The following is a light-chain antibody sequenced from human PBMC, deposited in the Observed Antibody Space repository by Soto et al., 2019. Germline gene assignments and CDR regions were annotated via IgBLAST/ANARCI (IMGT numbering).Light chain of an antibody. V-gene: IGKV3-11*01. CDR1: QSVSSY. CDR2: DAS. Sequence: EIVLTQSPATLSLSPGERATLSCRARQSVSSYLAWYQQKPGQAPRLLIYDASHRATGTPARFSGSGSGTDFTLTISSLEPEDFAVYYCQQRSNWLTFGGGTKVEIK. CDR3: QQRSNWLT. J-gene: IGKJ4*01.